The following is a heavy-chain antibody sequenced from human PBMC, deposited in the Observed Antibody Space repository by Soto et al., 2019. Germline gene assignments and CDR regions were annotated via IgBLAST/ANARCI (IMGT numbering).Heavy chain of an antibody. CDR3: ATEAGVGGY. CDR2: IKSKSAGGTT. Sequence: GGSLRLSCAASGFTFSNAWMSWVRQAPGKGLEWIGRIKSKSAGGTTEYAAPAKGRFTISRDDSKNTLYLQMNSLKSEDTAVYYCATEAGVGGYWGQGTLVTV. J-gene: IGHJ4*02. D-gene: IGHD3-3*01. CDR1: GFTFSNAW. V-gene: IGHV3-15*01.